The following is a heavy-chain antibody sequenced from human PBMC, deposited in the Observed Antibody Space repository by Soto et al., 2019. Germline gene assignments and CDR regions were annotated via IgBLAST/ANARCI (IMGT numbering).Heavy chain of an antibody. J-gene: IGHJ4*02. CDR3: ASQYGDYQFDY. D-gene: IGHD4-17*01. CDR1: GFTFSSYG. V-gene: IGHV3-30*03. Sequence: GSLRLSCAASGFTFSSYGMHWVRQAPGKGLEWVAVISYDGSNKYYADSVKGRFTISRDNSKNTLYLQMNSLRAEDTAVYYCASQYGDYQFDYWGQGTLVTVSS. CDR2: ISYDGSNK.